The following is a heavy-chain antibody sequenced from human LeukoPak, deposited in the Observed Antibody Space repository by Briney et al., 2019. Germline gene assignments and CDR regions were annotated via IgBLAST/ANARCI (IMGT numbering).Heavy chain of an antibody. J-gene: IGHJ5*02. CDR1: GYTFTGYY. Sequence: ASVKVSCKASGYTFTGYYMHWVRQAPGQGLEWMGRINPNSGGTNYAQKFQGRVTMTRDTSISTAYMELSRLRSDDTAVYYCARDIVVVPAAIGGGEYNWFDPWGQRTLVTVSS. V-gene: IGHV1-2*06. D-gene: IGHD2-2*01. CDR3: ARDIVVVPAAIGGGEYNWFDP. CDR2: INPNSGGT.